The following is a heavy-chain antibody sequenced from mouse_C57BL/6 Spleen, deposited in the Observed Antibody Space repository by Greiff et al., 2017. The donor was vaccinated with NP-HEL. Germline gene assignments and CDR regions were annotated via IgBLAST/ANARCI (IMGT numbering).Heavy chain of an antibody. V-gene: IGHV1-72*01. CDR1: GYTFTSYW. CDR2: IDPNSGGT. CDR3: ARGVVATGGYFDV. J-gene: IGHJ1*03. Sequence: QQSCKASGYTFTSYWMHWVKQRPGRGLEWIGRIDPNSGGTKYNEKFKSKATLTVDKPSSTAYMQLSSLTSEDSAVYYCARGVVATGGYFDVWGTGTTVTVSS. D-gene: IGHD1-1*01.